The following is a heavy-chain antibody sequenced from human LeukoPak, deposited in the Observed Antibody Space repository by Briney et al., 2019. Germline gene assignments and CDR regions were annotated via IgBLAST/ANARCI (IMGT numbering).Heavy chain of an antibody. CDR3: VRDYPVVTPC. CDR1: GFTFSSYW. J-gene: IGHJ4*02. Sequence: PGGSLRLSCAASGFTFSSYWMSWVRQAPGKGLEWVANIKHDGSAEKYADSLKGRFTISRDNAKNSLYLQMNSLRAEDTAMYYCVRDYPVVTPCWGQGTLVSVSS. V-gene: IGHV3-7*01. CDR2: IKHDGSAE. D-gene: IGHD4-23*01.